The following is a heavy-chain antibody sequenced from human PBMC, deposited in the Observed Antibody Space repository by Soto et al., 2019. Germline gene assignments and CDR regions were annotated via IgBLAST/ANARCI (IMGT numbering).Heavy chain of an antibody. CDR2: IYPGDSDT. D-gene: IGHD2-15*01. V-gene: IGHV5-51*01. J-gene: IGHJ5*02. CDR1: GYSFTSYW. Sequence: PGESLKISCKGSGYSFTSYWIGWVRQMPGKGLEWMGIIYPGDSDTRCSPSFQGQVTISADKSISTAYLQWSSLKASDTAMYYCARHWRGYCSGGSCYSHWFDPWGQGTMVTVSS. CDR3: ARHWRGYCSGGSCYSHWFDP.